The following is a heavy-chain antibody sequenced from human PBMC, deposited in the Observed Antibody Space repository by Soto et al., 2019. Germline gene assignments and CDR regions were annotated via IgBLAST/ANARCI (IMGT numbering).Heavy chain of an antibody. CDR2: INHSGST. J-gene: IGHJ6*02. CDR3: ARRCAGVDDSSSWYPNYYYYGMDV. CDR1: GGSFSGYY. D-gene: IGHD6-13*01. Sequence: QVQLQQWGAGLLKPSETLSLTCAVYGGSFSGYYWSWIRQPPGKGLEWIGEINHSGSTNYNPSLKSRVTISVDTSTNQFSLKLSSVTAADTAVYYCARRCAGVDDSSSWYPNYYYYGMDVWGQGTTVTVSS. V-gene: IGHV4-34*01.